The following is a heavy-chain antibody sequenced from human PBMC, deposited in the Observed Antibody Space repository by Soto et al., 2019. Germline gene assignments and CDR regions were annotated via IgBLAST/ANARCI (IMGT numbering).Heavy chain of an antibody. CDR2: ISYDGSNT. CDR3: AKDSTSWPFDY. CDR1: GFTFSNFG. Sequence: QVQLVESGGGVVQPGRSLRLSCAASGFTFSNFGIHWVRQAPGKGLEWVAVISYDGSNTYYADSVKGRFTISRGNSKNTLYLQMNSLSPEDTAVYYCAKDSTSWPFDYWGQGTLVTVSS. J-gene: IGHJ4*02. D-gene: IGHD6-13*01. V-gene: IGHV3-30*18.